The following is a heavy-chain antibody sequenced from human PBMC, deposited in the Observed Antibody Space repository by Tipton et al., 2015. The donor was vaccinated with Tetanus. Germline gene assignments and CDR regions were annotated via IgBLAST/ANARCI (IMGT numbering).Heavy chain of an antibody. V-gene: IGHV4-34*10. D-gene: IGHD3-22*01. CDR3: AKVVGWGDYFDS. Sequence: TLSLTCAVYGGSFSAYYWSWIRQSPGKGLEWIGHIFHSGSTNYNPSLKSRVTMSIDTSERQFSLKLTSVTSADTAVYYCAKVVGWGDYFDSWGQGILVTVSS. CDR2: IFHSGST. J-gene: IGHJ4*02. CDR1: GGSFSAYY.